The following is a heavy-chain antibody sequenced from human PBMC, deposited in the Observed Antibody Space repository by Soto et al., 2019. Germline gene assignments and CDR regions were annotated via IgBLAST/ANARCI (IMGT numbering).Heavy chain of an antibody. CDR2: IYYSGST. CDR1: GGSISSGGYY. J-gene: IGHJ5*02. D-gene: IGHD2-2*01. V-gene: IGHV4-31*03. Sequence: PSETLSLTCTVSGGSISSGGYYWSWIRQHPGKGLEWIGYIYYSGSTYYNPSLKSRVTTSVDTSKNQFSLKLSSVTAADTAVYYCARLLLLGYCSSSSCFKWFDPWGQGTLVTVSS. CDR3: ARLLLLGYCSSSSCFKWFDP.